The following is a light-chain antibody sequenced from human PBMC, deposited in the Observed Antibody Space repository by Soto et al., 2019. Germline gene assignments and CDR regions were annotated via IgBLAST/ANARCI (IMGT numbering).Light chain of an antibody. J-gene: IGKJ3*01. CDR2: GAS. Sequence: EVVLSQSPGTLSLSQGERAALSCRASENVRNNYLAWYQQKPGQAPRLLISGASKRATGIPDRFSGSGSGTDFTLTISRLEPEDFSVYYCHQYGTAPLTFAPGTKVDIK. CDR3: HQYGTAPLT. V-gene: IGKV3-20*01. CDR1: ENVRNNY.